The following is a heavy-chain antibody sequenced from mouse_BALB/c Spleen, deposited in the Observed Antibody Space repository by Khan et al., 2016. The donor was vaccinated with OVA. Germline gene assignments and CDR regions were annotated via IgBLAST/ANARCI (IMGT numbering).Heavy chain of an antibody. CDR3: ARSGAMEY. CDR2: ISSLAYIT. Sequence: EVELVESGGGLVQPGGSRKLSCAASGFTFSDYGLAWVRKAPGKGPEWVAFISSLAYITYYADTLTGRFTISRENAKNTLYLEMSSLRSEDTAMYYCARSGAMEYWGQGTSVTVSA. CDR1: GFTFSDYG. V-gene: IGHV5-15*02. J-gene: IGHJ4*01.